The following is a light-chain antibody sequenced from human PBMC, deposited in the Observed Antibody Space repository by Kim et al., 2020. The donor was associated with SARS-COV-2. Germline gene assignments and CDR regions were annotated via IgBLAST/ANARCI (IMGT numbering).Light chain of an antibody. V-gene: IGLV3-1*01. CDR2: QDT. CDR3: QAWDSGITYV. Sequence: VSPGQPATITCSGDKLGDKYVCWYQQKPAQSPVLVLYQDTKRPSGIPGRFSGSKSGNTATLTIGGTQAMDEADYYCQAWDSGITYVFGTGTKVTVL. J-gene: IGLJ1*01. CDR1: KLGDKY.